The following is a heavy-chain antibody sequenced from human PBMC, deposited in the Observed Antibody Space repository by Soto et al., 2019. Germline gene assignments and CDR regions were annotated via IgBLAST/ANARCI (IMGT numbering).Heavy chain of an antibody. D-gene: IGHD2-21*02. CDR2: ISGSGGST. CDR3: AKRLEVAYCGGDCYSFDY. J-gene: IGHJ4*02. V-gene: IGHV3-23*01. Sequence: EVQLLESGGGLVQPGGSLRLSCAASGFTFSSYAMSWVRQAPGKGLEWVSAISGSGGSTYYADSVEGRFTISRDNSKNTLYLQMNSLRAEDTAVYYCAKRLEVAYCGGDCYSFDYWGQGTLVTVSS. CDR1: GFTFSSYA.